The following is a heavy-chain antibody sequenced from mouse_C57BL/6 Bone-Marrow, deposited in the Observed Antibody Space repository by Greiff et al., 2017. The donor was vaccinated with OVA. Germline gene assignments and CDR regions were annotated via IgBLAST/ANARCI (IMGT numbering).Heavy chain of an antibody. J-gene: IGHJ4*01. CDR2: IDPANGNT. CDR3: ARTNYGSSSLTGREAMDY. Sequence: EVQLVESVAELVRPGASVKLSCTASGFNIKNTYMHWVKQRPEQGLEWIGRIDPANGNTKYAPKFQGKATITADTSSNTAYLQLSSLTSEDTAIYYCARTNYGSSSLTGREAMDYWGQGTSVTVSS. CDR1: GFNIKNTY. V-gene: IGHV14-3*01. D-gene: IGHD1-1*01.